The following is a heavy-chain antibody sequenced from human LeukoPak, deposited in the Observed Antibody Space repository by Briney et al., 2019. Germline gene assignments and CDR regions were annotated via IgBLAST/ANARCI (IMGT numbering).Heavy chain of an antibody. CDR2: IYYSGST. V-gene: IGHV4-59*01. CDR1: GGSISSYY. Sequence: SETLSLTCTVSGGSISSYYWNWIRQPPGKGLEWIGYIYYSGSTNYNPSLKSRVTISVDTSKNQFSLKLSSVTAADTAVYYCAREDGGGAFDIWGQGTMVTVSS. J-gene: IGHJ3*02. CDR3: AREDGGGAFDI. D-gene: IGHD2-21*01.